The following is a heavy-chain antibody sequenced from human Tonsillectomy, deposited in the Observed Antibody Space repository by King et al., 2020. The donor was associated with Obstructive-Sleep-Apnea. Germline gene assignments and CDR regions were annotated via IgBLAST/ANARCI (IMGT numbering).Heavy chain of an antibody. Sequence: QLVQSGAEVKKPGESLKISCEGSGYSFTSFWIGWVRQMPGKGLEWMGIIYPGDSDTRYGPSFQGQVIISADKSTSTAHLQWSSLKASDTAIYYCTKLTSEMGLYGMDVWGQGTTVTVSS. V-gene: IGHV5-51*01. CDR3: TKLTSEMGLYGMDV. J-gene: IGHJ6*02. D-gene: IGHD2-8*01. CDR2: IYPGDSDT. CDR1: GYSFTSFW.